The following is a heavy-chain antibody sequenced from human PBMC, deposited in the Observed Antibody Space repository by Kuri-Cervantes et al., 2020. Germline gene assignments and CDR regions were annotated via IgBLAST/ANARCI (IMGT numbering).Heavy chain of an antibody. CDR1: GYTFTSYG. Sequence: ASVKVSCKASGYTFTSYGISWVRQAPGQGLEWMGWISAYNGNTNYAQKLQGRVTMTEDTSTDTAYMEQSSLRSEDTAVYYCATVSLYYYGMDVWGQGTTVTVSS. CDR2: ISAYNGNT. V-gene: IGHV1-18*01. CDR3: ATVSLYYYGMDV. J-gene: IGHJ6*02.